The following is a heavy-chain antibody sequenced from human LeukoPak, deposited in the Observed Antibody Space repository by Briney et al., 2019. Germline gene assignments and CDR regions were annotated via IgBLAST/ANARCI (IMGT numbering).Heavy chain of an antibody. V-gene: IGHV1-69*06. D-gene: IGHD3-10*01. Sequence: SVKVSCKASGYTFTSYDINWVRQATGQGLEWMGGIIPIFGTANYAQKFQGRVTITADKSTSTAYMELSSLRSEDTAVYYCAKRSTYYYGSGYFDYWGQGTLVTVSS. CDR2: IIPIFGTA. CDR3: AKRSTYYYGSGYFDY. J-gene: IGHJ4*02. CDR1: GYTFTSYD.